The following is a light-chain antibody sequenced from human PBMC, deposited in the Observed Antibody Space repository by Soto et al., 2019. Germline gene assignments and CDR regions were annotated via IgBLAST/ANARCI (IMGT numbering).Light chain of an antibody. CDR2: GTS. J-gene: IGKJ3*01. CDR3: QQYGSSPR. V-gene: IGKV3-20*01. CDR1: QSVSSSY. Sequence: EIVLTQSPGTLSLSPGERATLSCRASQSVSSSYLAWYQQKPGQAPRLLIYGTSIRATGIPDRFSGSGCGTDCTLTISRLELEEFAVYYCQQYGSSPRFGPGTKVDIK.